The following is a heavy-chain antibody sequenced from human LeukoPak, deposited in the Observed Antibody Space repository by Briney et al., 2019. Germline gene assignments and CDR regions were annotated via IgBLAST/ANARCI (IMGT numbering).Heavy chain of an antibody. Sequence: GGSLRLSCAASGFTFSRYIMIGVRQAPGKGLEWVSSISTSSNYIYYADSVKGRFTISRDNARKSLYLEMNSRRADDTAVYYCARDDGAYYDSSGNDYWGQGTLVTVSS. V-gene: IGHV3-21*01. CDR2: ISTSSNYI. CDR3: ARDDGAYYDSSGNDY. D-gene: IGHD3-22*01. CDR1: GFTFSRYI. J-gene: IGHJ4*02.